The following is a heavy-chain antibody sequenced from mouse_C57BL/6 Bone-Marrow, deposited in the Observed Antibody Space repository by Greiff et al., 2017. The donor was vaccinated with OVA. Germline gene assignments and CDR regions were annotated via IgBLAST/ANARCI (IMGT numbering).Heavy chain of an antibody. CDR2: IYPRSGNT. J-gene: IGHJ3*01. CDR1: GYTFTSYG. V-gene: IGHV1-81*01. Sequence: VQLVESGAELARPGASVKLSCKASGYTFTSYGISWVKQRTGQGLEWIGEIYPRSGNTYYHEKFKGKATLTADKSSSTAYMEFRSLTSEDSAVYFCARSIPHYYGSSFAYWGQGTLVTVSA. D-gene: IGHD1-1*01. CDR3: ARSIPHYYGSSFAY.